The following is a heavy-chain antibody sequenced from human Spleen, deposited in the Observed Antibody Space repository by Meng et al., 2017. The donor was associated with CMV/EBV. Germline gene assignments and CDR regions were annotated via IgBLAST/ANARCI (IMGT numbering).Heavy chain of an antibody. Sequence: GESLKISCAASGFTFSSYGMHWVRQAPGKGLEWLSYISSSGNTIHYADSVKGRFIISRDTPKNSVYLQMNSLRAEDTAVYYCVREDYGDYFFDTWGQGTLVTVSS. J-gene: IGHJ4*02. CDR3: VREDYGDYFFDT. D-gene: IGHD4-17*01. CDR2: ISSSGNTI. V-gene: IGHV3-48*04. CDR1: GFTFSSYG.